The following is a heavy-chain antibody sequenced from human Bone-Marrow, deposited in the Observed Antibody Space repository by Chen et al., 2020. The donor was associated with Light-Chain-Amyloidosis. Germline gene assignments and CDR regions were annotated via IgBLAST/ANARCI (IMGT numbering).Heavy chain of an antibody. J-gene: IGHJ6*02. Sequence: EVQVVESGGGLVQPGGSLRLSCVASGFTFSNYWMNWFRQAPGKGLDWVANIKEDGSEKYYVDSVKGRFTISRDNAKNSLYLQMNSLRAEDTAVYYCLKGMDVWGQGTTVTVSS. CDR2: IKEDGSEK. CDR1: GFTFSNYW. V-gene: IGHV3-7*05. CDR3: LKGMDV.